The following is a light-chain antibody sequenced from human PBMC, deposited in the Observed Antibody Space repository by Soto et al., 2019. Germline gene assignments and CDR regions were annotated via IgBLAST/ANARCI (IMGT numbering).Light chain of an antibody. CDR2: DDS. CDR3: QVWDSSSDRWV. J-gene: IGLJ3*02. V-gene: IGLV3-21*02. CDR1: NIGNKS. Sequence: SSELTQPPSVSVAPGQTAMITCGGTNIGNKSVHWYQQRPGQAPVLVVYDDSDRPSGIPDRFSGSNSGNTATLIISRVEAGDEADYYCQVWDSSSDRWVFGGGTKLTVL.